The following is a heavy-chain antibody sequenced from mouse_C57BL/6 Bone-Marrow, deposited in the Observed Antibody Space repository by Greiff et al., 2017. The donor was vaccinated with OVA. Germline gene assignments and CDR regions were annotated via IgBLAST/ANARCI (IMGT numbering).Heavy chain of an antibody. J-gene: IGHJ3*01. CDR2: IDPSDSYP. Sequence: QVQLQQPGAELVKPGASVKLSCKASGYTFTSYWMQWVKQRPGQGLEWIGEIDPSDSYPNYNQKFKGKATLTVDTSSSTAYMRLSSLTSEDSAVYYCASNGVYDEGFAYWGQGTLVTVSA. CDR3: ASNGVYDEGFAY. D-gene: IGHD2-12*01. CDR1: GYTFTSYW. V-gene: IGHV1-50*01.